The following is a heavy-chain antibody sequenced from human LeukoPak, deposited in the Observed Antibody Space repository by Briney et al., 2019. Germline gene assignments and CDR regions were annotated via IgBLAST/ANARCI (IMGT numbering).Heavy chain of an antibody. CDR1: GGSISSGDYY. D-gene: IGHD3-22*01. V-gene: IGHV4-30-4*01. CDR3: ARPYYYDSRIDP. Sequence: SQALSLTCTVPGGSISSGDYYWSWIRQPPGKGLKGIAYMYYSGSTYYNPSLKSRVTMSADTSKNQLSLKLSSVTAADTAVYYCARPYYYDSRIDPWGQGILVTVSS. J-gene: IGHJ5*02. CDR2: MYYSGST.